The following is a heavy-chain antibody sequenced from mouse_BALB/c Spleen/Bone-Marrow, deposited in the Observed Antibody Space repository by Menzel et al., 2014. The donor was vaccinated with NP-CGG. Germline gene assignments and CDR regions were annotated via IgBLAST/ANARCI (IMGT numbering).Heavy chain of an antibody. CDR1: GYTFTGYT. J-gene: IGHJ4*01. D-gene: IGHD2-3*01. CDR2: INPTSGYA. V-gene: IGHV1-4*01. CDR3: ARSMIVYFAMDY. Sequence: VKVVESGAELARPGASVKMSCKASGYTFTGYTIHWVKQRPGQGLEWIGYINPTSGYANYNQKFKDKATLTADKSSSTAYMQLSSLTSEDSAVFYCARSMIVYFAMDYWGQGTSVTVSS.